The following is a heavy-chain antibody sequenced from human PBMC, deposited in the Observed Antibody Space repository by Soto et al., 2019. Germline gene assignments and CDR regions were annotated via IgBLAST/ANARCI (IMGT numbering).Heavy chain of an antibody. V-gene: IGHV1-69*02. CDR3: ARWANGVGSDSAFDI. D-gene: IGHD2-8*01. CDR1: GGTFSTYG. J-gene: IGHJ3*02. Sequence: QVQLVQSGAEVKKPGSSVKVSCQVSGGTFSTYGITWVRQAPGQGLEWMGRIIPILDIADYAQKFQGRVTITADRPTNTAYMELVSLRSADKAVYYCARWANGVGSDSAFDIWGQGTMVTVSS. CDR2: IIPILDIA.